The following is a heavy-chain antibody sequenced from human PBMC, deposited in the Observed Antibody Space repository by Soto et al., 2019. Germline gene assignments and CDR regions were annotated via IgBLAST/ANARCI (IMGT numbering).Heavy chain of an antibody. Sequence: VQLVESGGGVVQPGRSLRLSCAASGFTFSDYAMHWVRQAPGKGLEWVAGVSHDGRNTHYADSVKGRFTISRDRSKNKVSLEMTSLRAEDTAVYYCAKGGRQWLVTSDFTSWGQGALVTVSS. D-gene: IGHD6-19*01. CDR2: VSHDGRNT. V-gene: IGHV3-30*18. CDR3: AKGGRQWLVTSDFTS. CDR1: GFTFSDYA. J-gene: IGHJ4*02.